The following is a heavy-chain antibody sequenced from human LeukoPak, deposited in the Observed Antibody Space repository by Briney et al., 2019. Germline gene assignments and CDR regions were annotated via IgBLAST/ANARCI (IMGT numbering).Heavy chain of an antibody. CDR2: ISNSGRT. V-gene: IGHV4-39*01. D-gene: IGHD5-24*01. J-gene: IGHJ4*02. CDR3: TRSRDGYHLSAFDY. Sequence: KPSETLSLTCTVSGDSISSGSYYWGWIRQPPGKGLDWIGSISNSGRTYYNPSLESRVTISVDTSKNQFSLRLSSVTAADTAVYYCTRSRDGYHLSAFDYWGQGTLVTVSS. CDR1: GDSISSGSYY.